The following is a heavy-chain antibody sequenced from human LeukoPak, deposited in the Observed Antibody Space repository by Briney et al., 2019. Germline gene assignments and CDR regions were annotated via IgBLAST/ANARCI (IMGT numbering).Heavy chain of an antibody. D-gene: IGHD3-16*01. Sequence: PGGSLRLSCAASGFTFSSYSMNWVRQAPGKGLEWVSSISSSSSYIYYADSAKGRFTISRDNAKNSLCLQMNSLRAEDTAVYYCAKARIMITFGTDQIDYWGQGTLVTVSS. CDR1: GFTFSSYS. CDR3: AKARIMITFGTDQIDY. J-gene: IGHJ4*02. CDR2: ISSSSSYI. V-gene: IGHV3-21*01.